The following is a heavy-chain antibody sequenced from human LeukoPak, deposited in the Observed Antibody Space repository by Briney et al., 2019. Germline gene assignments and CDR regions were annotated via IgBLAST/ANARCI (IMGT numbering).Heavy chain of an antibody. Sequence: GGSLRLSCAPSGFSFSTYAMSWVRQAPGKGLEWVSAISGSGGSTYYADSVKGRFTISRDNSKNTLYLQMNSLRAEDTAVYYCAKVRHYDFWSGYSLPRGYFDYWGQGTLVTVSS. D-gene: IGHD3-3*01. V-gene: IGHV3-23*01. J-gene: IGHJ4*02. CDR3: AKVRHYDFWSGYSLPRGYFDY. CDR2: ISGSGGST. CDR1: GFSFSTYA.